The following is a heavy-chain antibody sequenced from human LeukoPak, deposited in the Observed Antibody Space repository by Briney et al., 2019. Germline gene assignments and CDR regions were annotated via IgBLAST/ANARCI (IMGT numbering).Heavy chain of an antibody. V-gene: IGHV4-59*08. D-gene: IGHD2/OR15-2a*01. CDR3: ARHPFQYPFDH. CDR1: GASVSSDY. Sequence: TETLSLTCTVSGASVSSDYWSWIRQSPGKGLEWIGYIYHSGHTMSNPSLKSRVSLSLDTSNNQFSLKLSSVTAADTAVYYCARHPFQYPFDHWGQGTVVSVSS. J-gene: IGHJ5*02. CDR2: IYHSGHT.